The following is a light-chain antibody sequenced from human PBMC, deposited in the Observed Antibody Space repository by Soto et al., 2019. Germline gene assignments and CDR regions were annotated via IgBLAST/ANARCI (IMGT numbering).Light chain of an antibody. CDR2: DVS. J-gene: IGLJ1*01. V-gene: IGLV2-14*01. Sequence: QSALTQPASVSGSPGQSITISCTGTSSDVGGYNFVSWYQQHPGTAPKLMVFDVSYRPSGVSNRFSGSKSGNTASLPVSGLQAEDEADYYCSSYTSSGTYVVGAGTKVTV. CDR3: SSYTSSGTYV. CDR1: SSDVGGYNF.